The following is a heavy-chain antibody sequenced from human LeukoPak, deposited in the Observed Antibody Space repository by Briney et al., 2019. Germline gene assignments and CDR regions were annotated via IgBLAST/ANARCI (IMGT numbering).Heavy chain of an antibody. CDR1: GFTFSSYA. D-gene: IGHD1-26*01. Sequence: GGSLRLSCAASGFTFSSYAMHWVRQAPGKGLEWVAVISYDGSNKYYADSVEGRFTISRDNSKNTLYLQMNSLRAEDTAVYYCARDPGWELLSGFDYWGQGTLVTVSS. CDR2: ISYDGSNK. J-gene: IGHJ4*02. CDR3: ARDPGWELLSGFDY. V-gene: IGHV3-30-3*01.